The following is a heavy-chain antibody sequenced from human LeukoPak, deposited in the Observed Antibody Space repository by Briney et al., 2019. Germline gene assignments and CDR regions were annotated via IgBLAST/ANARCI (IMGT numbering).Heavy chain of an antibody. CDR2: INHSGGT. Sequence: SETLSLTCAVYGGSFSGYYWSWIHQPPGKGLEWIGEINHSGGTNYNPSLKSRVTISVDTSKNQFSLKLSSVTAADTAVYYCARRRLFVVVPAARAYYFDYWGQGTLVTVSS. J-gene: IGHJ4*02. V-gene: IGHV4-34*01. CDR1: GGSFSGYY. CDR3: ARRRLFVVVPAARAYYFDY. D-gene: IGHD2-2*01.